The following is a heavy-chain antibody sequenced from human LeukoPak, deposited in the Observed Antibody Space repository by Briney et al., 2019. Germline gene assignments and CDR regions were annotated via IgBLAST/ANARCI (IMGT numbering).Heavy chain of an antibody. CDR1: GYTFTGYY. V-gene: IGHV1-2*02. Sequence: ASVKVSCKASGYTFTGYYMHWVRQAPGQGLEWMGWINPNSGGTNYAQKFQGRVTMTRDTSISTAYMELSRLRSDDTAVYYCVRGGRITIFGVAIKRSGYFDYWGQGTLVTVSS. J-gene: IGHJ4*02. CDR3: VRGGRITIFGVAIKRSGYFDY. CDR2: INPNSGGT. D-gene: IGHD3-3*01.